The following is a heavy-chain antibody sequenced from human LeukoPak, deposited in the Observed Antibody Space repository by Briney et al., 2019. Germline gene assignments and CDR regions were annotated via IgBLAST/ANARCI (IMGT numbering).Heavy chain of an antibody. CDR3: ARAPIVATIPDY. J-gene: IGHJ4*02. CDR2: INPNSGGT. Sequence: GATVKVSCKASGYTFTGYYMHWVRQAPGQGLEWMGWINPNSGGTNYAQKFQGRVTMTRDTSISTAYMELSRLRSDDTAVYYCARAPIVATIPDYWGQGTLVTVSS. V-gene: IGHV1-2*02. D-gene: IGHD5-12*01. CDR1: GYTFTGYY.